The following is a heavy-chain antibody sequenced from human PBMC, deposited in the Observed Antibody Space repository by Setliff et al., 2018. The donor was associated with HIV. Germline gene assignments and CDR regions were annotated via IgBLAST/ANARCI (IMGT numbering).Heavy chain of an antibody. CDR3: ARAPSCADSWCYMYYYYYYGMDV. D-gene: IGHD2-8*01. V-gene: IGHV4-34*12. CDR2: IVDSGTT. CDR1: GGSLTNYY. Sequence: LTCTLYGGSLTNYYWTWIRQSPEKGLEWIGEIVDSGTTNYSPSLKSRVTISLDTSKKQFSLRLNSVTAADTGVYFCARAPSCADSWCYMYYYYYYGMDVWGLGTTVTVSS. J-gene: IGHJ6*02.